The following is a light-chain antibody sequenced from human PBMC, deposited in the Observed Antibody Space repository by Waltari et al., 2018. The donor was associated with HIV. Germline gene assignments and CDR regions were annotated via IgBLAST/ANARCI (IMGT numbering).Light chain of an antibody. J-gene: IGLJ3*02. CDR3: QVWDSSSDLNWV. Sequence: VSVAPGKTARITCGGNNIGIKSVHWYQQKPGQAPVLVIYDDSDRPSGIPERFSGSNSGNTATLTISRVEAGDEADYYCQVWDSSSDLNWVFGGGTKLTVL. CDR2: DDS. V-gene: IGLV3-21*03. CDR1: NIGIKS.